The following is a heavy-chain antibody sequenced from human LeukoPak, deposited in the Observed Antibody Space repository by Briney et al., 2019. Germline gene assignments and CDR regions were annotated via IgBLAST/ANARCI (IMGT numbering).Heavy chain of an antibody. V-gene: IGHV4-39*01. J-gene: IGHJ3*02. Sequence: PSETLSLTCTVSGGSISSSSYYWGWIRQPPGKGLEWIGSIYYSGSTYYNPSLKSRVTISVDTSKNQFSLKLSSVTAADTAVYYCARRRYDFWSGYYNFDAFDIWGQGTMVTVSS. D-gene: IGHD3-3*01. CDR3: ARRRYDFWSGYYNFDAFDI. CDR2: IYYSGST. CDR1: GGSISSSSYY.